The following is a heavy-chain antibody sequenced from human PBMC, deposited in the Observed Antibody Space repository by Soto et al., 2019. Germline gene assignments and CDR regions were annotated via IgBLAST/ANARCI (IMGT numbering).Heavy chain of an antibody. Sequence: ETLSLTCTVSGGSISRFHWAWLRRPPGKGLEWIGYIYNGGSTYYRPSLESRMHMSLDATRNHYSLRLTSVTAADTAVYYCARAGPWVPYYHDRSPYTFESWFDPWRQGTLVTGSS. CDR3: ARAGPWVPYYHDRSPYTFESWFDP. V-gene: IGHV4-59*04. D-gene: IGHD3-22*01. CDR2: IYNGGST. J-gene: IGHJ5*02. CDR1: GGSISRFH.